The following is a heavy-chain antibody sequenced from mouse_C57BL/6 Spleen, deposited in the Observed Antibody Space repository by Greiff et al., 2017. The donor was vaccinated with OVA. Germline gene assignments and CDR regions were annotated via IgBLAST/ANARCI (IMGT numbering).Heavy chain of an antibody. CDR2: IYPGDGDT. D-gene: IGHD1-1*01. CDR1: GYAFSSYW. J-gene: IGHJ2*01. Sequence: VKLQESGAELVKPGASVKISCKASGYAFSSYWMNWVKQRPGKGLEWIGQIYPGDGDTNYNGKFKGKATLTADKSSSTAYMQLSSLTSEDSAVYFCARGGITTAFYFDYWGQGTTLTVSS. V-gene: IGHV1-80*01. CDR3: ARGGITTAFYFDY.